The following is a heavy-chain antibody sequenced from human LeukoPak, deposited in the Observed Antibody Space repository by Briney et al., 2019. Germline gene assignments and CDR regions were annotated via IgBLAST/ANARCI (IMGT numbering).Heavy chain of an antibody. Sequence: GGSLRLSCAASGFTVSGNYMSWIRQAPGKGLEWVSYISSSGSTIYYADSVKGRFTISRDNAKNSLYLQMNSLRAEDTAVYYCARESLAAAGFATHFDYWGQGTLVTVSS. J-gene: IGHJ4*02. CDR3: ARESLAAAGFATHFDY. CDR2: ISSSGSTI. V-gene: IGHV3-11*01. D-gene: IGHD6-13*01. CDR1: GFTVSGNY.